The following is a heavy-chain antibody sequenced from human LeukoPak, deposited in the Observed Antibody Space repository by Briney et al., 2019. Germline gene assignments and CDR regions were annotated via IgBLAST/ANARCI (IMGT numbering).Heavy chain of an antibody. D-gene: IGHD1-26*01. Sequence: PGGSLRLSCAASGFTFSSYSMNWVRQAPGKGLEWVSSISSSSSYIYYADSVKGRFTISRDNAKNSLYLQMNSLRAEDTAVYYCASDSGSFGGFWGQGTLSPSPQ. J-gene: IGHJ4*02. V-gene: IGHV3-21*01. CDR1: GFTFSSYS. CDR3: ASDSGSFGGF. CDR2: ISSSSSYI.